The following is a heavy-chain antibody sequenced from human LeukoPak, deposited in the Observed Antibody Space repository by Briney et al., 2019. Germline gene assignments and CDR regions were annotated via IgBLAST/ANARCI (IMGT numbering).Heavy chain of an antibody. J-gene: IGHJ4*02. V-gene: IGHV3-21*01. Sequence: GGSLRLSCAASGFTFSRYSVNWVRRAPGKGLEWVSSISSSSSYIYYADSVKGRFTISRDNAKNSLYLQMNSLRAEDTAVYYCATEGYCSSTSCWGQGTLVTVSS. CDR1: GFTFSRYS. CDR2: ISSSSSYI. CDR3: ATEGYCSSTSC. D-gene: IGHD2-2*01.